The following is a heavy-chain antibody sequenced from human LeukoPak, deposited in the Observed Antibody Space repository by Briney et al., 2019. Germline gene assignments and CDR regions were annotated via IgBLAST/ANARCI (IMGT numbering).Heavy chain of an antibody. CDR2: INHSGST. J-gene: IGHJ5*02. CDR1: GGSFSGYY. V-gene: IGHV4-34*01. CDR3: ARDSASSGYWGFDP. D-gene: IGHD3-22*01. Sequence: PSETLSLTCAVYGGSFSGYYWSWIRQPPGKGLEWIGEINHSGSTNYNPSLKSRVTISVDTSKNQFSLKLSSVTAADTAVYYCARDSASSGYWGFDPWGQGTLVTVSS.